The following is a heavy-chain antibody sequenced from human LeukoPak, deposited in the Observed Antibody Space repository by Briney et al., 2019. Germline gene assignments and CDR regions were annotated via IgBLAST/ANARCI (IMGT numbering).Heavy chain of an antibody. D-gene: IGHD4-17*01. CDR3: ARGTVAKNYFDY. CDR2: IYYSGST. CDR1: GGSISSGGYY. Sequence: SETLSLTCTVSGGSISSGGYYWSWIRQHPGKGLEWIGYIYYSGSTYYNPSLKSRVTISVDTSKNQFSLKLSSVIAADTAVYYCARGTVAKNYFDYWGQGTLVTVSS. V-gene: IGHV4-31*03. J-gene: IGHJ4*02.